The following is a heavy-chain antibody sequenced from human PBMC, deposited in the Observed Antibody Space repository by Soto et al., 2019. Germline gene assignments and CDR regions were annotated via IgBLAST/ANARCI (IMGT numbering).Heavy chain of an antibody. J-gene: IGHJ6*02. Sequence: SETLSLTCTVSGGSVSSGSYYWSWIRQPPGKGLEWIGYIYYSGSTNYNPSLKSRVTISVDTSKNQFSLKLSSVTAADTAVYYCARVDIVVVPAAINGIYYYYGMDVWGQGTTVTVSS. CDR3: ARVDIVVVPAAINGIYYYYGMDV. CDR1: GGSVSSGSYY. CDR2: IYYSGST. D-gene: IGHD2-2*03. V-gene: IGHV4-61*01.